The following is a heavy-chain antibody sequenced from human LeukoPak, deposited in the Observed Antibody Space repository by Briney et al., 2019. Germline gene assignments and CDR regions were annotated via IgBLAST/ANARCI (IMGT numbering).Heavy chain of an antibody. CDR3: ARDTAAAPGGLTRYYFDC. D-gene: IGHD6-13*01. J-gene: IGHJ4*02. CDR2: MFHSGST. Sequence: PSETLSLTCTVSGYSITRGYFWGWIRQSPGKGLEWIASMFHSGSTYYNPSLKSRVTMSVDTSKNQFSLKLSSVTAADTAVYYCARDTAAAPGGLTRYYFDCWGQGTLVTVSS. CDR1: GYSITRGYF. V-gene: IGHV4-38-2*02.